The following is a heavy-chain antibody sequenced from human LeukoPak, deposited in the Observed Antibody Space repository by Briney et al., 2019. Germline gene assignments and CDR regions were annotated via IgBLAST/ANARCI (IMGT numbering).Heavy chain of an antibody. Sequence: SQTLSLTCTVSGGSISSGSYYWSWIRQPAGKGLEWIGRIYTSWSTNYNPSLKSRVTLSVDTSKHQFSLRLSSVTAADTAVYYCARLTQVFGYSYHFDYWGQGTLVTVSS. CDR2: IYTSWST. CDR1: GGSISSGSYY. V-gene: IGHV4-61*02. J-gene: IGHJ4*02. D-gene: IGHD5-18*01. CDR3: ARLTQVFGYSYHFDY.